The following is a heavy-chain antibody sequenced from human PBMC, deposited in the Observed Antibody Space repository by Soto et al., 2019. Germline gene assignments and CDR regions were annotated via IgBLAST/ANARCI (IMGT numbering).Heavy chain of an antibody. Sequence: EVLLLESGGGLVQPGGSLRLSCEASGFSFSSFAMNWVRQAPGKGLEWVSAIGDSGASTYYADSVKGRFTISRDNSGNTLYRQLNSLRAEDTAVYYCATGVELCVWGNGTRVTFSS. CDR3: ATGVELCV. D-gene: IGHD1-26*01. CDR1: GFSFSSFA. J-gene: IGHJ6*04. V-gene: IGHV3-23*01. CDR2: IGDSGAST.